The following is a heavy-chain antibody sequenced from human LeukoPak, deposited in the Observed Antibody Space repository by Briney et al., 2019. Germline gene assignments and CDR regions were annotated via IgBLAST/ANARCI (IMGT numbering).Heavy chain of an antibody. CDR2: INPNSGGT. J-gene: IGHJ4*02. CDR3: ASHSSGWYEYYSDY. V-gene: IGHV1-2*02. CDR1: GYTFTGYY. D-gene: IGHD6-19*01. Sequence: ASVKVSCKASGYTFTGYYMHWVRQAPGQGLEWMGWINPNSGGTNYAQKFQGRVTMTRDTSISTAYMELSRLRSDDTAVYYCASHSSGWYEYYSDYWGQGTLVTVSS.